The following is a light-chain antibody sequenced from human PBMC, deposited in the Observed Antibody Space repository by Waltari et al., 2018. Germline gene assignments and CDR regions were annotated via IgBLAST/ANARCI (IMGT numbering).Light chain of an antibody. V-gene: IGLV2-14*01. CDR2: DVS. CDR1: SSDVGFYNY. J-gene: IGLJ3*02. Sequence: QSALTQPASVSGSPGQSITISCTGTSSDVGFYNYVSWYQQNPGKAPKLMIYDVSERPSGVPNRFSGSKSGNTASRTISGLQAEDEADYYCNSYAGSSSWVFGGGTKLTVL. CDR3: NSYAGSSSWV.